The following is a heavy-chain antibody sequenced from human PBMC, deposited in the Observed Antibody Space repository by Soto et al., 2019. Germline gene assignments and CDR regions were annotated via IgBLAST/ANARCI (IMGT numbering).Heavy chain of an antibody. CDR2: ISSSSSTI. CDR3: AREDSGVLRFLEWLADGHGMDV. Sequence: GGSLRLSCAASGFTFSSYSMNWVRQAPGKGLEWVSYISSSSSTIYYADSVKGRFTISRDNAKNSLYLQMNSLRDEDTAVYYCAREDSGVLRFLEWLADGHGMDVWGQGTTVPVSS. J-gene: IGHJ6*02. V-gene: IGHV3-48*02. D-gene: IGHD3-3*01. CDR1: GFTFSSYS.